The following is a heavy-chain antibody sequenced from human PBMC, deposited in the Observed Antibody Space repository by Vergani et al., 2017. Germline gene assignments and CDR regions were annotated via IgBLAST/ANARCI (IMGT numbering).Heavy chain of an antibody. CDR1: GGSVSSGSYY. CDR2: IYYSGST. CDR3: ATKSGYSGDY. J-gene: IGHJ4*02. D-gene: IGHD5-12*01. V-gene: IGHV4-61*10. Sequence: QVQLQESGPGLVKPSETLSLTCTVSGGSVSSGSYYWSWIRQPAGKGLEWIGYIYYSGSTNYNPSLKSRVTISVDTSKNQFSLKLSSVTAADTAVYYCATKSGYSGDYWGQGTLVTVSS.